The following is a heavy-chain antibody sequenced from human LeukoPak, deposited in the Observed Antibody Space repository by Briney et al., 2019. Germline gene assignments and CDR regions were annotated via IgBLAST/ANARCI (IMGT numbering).Heavy chain of an antibody. CDR3: ARTEDYYDSSGYSY. D-gene: IGHD3-22*01. V-gene: IGHV1-18*01. CDR1: GYTFTSYG. CDR2: ISAYNDNT. J-gene: IGHJ4*02. Sequence: ASVKVSCKASGYTFTSYGISWVRQAPGQGLEWMGWISAYNDNTNYAQKLQGRVTMTTDTSTSTAYMELRSLRSDDTAVYYCARTEDYYDSSGYSYWGQGTLVTVSS.